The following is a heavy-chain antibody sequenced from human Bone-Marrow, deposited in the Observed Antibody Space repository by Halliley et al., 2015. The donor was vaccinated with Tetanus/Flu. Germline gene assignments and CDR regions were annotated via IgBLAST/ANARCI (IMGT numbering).Heavy chain of an antibody. D-gene: IGHD3-22*01. Sequence: SSSSYIYYADSVKGRFTISRDDAKNSLYLQMNSLRVEDTAVYYCARDSGGYYYDSSGSDYWGQRTLVTVSS. CDR3: ARDSGGYYYDSSGSDY. CDR2: SSSSYI. J-gene: IGHJ4*02. V-gene: IGHV3-21*01.